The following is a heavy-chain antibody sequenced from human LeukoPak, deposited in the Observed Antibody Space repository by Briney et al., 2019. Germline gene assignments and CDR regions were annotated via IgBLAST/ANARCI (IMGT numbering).Heavy chain of an antibody. CDR3: VRGFDAYLGFDL. CDR1: AFSLSAYN. CDR2: ISYTGTYI. D-gene: IGHD3-16*01. Sequence: GGSLRLSCAASAFSLSAYNMNWVRQAPGKGLEWVSSISYTGTYIYYADSVKGRFTISRDNAKNSLYLQMSSLRAEDTAVYYCVRGFDAYLGFDLWGQGTVVTVSS. J-gene: IGHJ3*01. V-gene: IGHV3-21*01.